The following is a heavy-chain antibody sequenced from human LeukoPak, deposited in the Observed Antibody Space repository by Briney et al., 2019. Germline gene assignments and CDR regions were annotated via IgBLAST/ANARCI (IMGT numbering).Heavy chain of an antibody. CDR3: ARSYLAAAGPFDY. CDR1: GSTFDDYA. CDR2: ISLNSGSI. Sequence: GRSLRLSCAASGSTFDDYAMHWVRQAPGKGLEWVSGISLNSGSIGYADSVKCRFTISRDNAKNSLYLQMNSLRAEDMALYYCARSYLAAAGPFDYWGQGTLVTVS. J-gene: IGHJ4*02. D-gene: IGHD6-13*01. V-gene: IGHV3-9*03.